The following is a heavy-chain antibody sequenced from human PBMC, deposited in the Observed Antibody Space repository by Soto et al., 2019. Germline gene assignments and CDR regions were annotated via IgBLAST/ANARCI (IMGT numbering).Heavy chain of an antibody. V-gene: IGHV1-2*02. D-gene: IGHD3-16*01. CDR2: INPSTGGT. CDR3: ARDLGGLGDPFDN. CDR1: GYTFTGYY. J-gene: IGHJ4*02. Sequence: QVHLVQSGAEVKKAGASVKVSCKASGYTFTGYYIHWVRQAPGQGFEWVGWINPSTGGTSYAQKFQGRVTVTRDTSISTAYMELTRLRPNDTAVYYCARDLGGLGDPFDNWGQGTRVTVFS.